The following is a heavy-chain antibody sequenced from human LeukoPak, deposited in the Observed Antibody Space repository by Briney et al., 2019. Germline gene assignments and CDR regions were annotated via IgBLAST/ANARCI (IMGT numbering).Heavy chain of an antibody. CDR1: GFTVSSKY. D-gene: IGHD6-13*01. J-gene: IGHJ4*02. Sequence: GGSLRLSCAASGFTVSSKYMSWVRQAPGKGLEWVSVIYSGGSTYYADSVKGRFTISRDNSKNTLYLQMNSLRAEDAAVYYCAKDEAAYSSSWYVFDYWGQGTLVTVSS. CDR3: AKDEAAYSSSWYVFDY. CDR2: IYSGGST. V-gene: IGHV3-53*01.